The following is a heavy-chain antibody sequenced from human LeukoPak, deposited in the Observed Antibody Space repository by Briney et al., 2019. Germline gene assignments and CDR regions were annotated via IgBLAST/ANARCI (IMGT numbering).Heavy chain of an antibody. CDR3: ARDVFSWFGESY. V-gene: IGHV1-69*13. CDR2: IIPIFGTA. D-gene: IGHD3-10*01. Sequence: ASVNVSCKASGGNFSSYAISWVRQAPGQGLEWMGGIIPIFGTANYAQKFQGRVTITADESTSTAYMELSSLRSEDTAVYYCARDVFSWFGESYWGQGTLVTVSS. J-gene: IGHJ4*02. CDR1: GGNFSSYA.